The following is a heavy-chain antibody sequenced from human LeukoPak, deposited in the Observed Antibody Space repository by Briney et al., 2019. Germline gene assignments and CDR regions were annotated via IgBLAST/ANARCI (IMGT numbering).Heavy chain of an antibody. CDR2: IQQEGGER. J-gene: IGHJ4*02. CDR1: GFTFSDYW. V-gene: IGHV3-7*01. CDR3: ARDKVVGATYFDY. Sequence: PGGSLRLSWAASGFTFSDYWMSWVRQAPGKGPEWVANIQQEGGERYYVDSVKGRFTISRDNAKNSLYLQMDSLRAEDTAMYYCARDKVVGATYFDYWGQGILVTVSP. D-gene: IGHD1-26*01.